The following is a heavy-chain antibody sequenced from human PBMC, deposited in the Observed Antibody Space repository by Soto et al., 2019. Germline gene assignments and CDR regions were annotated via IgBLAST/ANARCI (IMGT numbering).Heavy chain of an antibody. CDR2: ISGSGGST. CDR3: AKGCGWIQRWFAFDI. CDR1: GFTFSSYA. Sequence: GGSLRLSCAASGFTFSSYAMSWVRQAPGKGLEWVSAISGSGGSTYYGDSVKGRFTISRDNSKNTLYLQMNSLRAEDTAVDYCAKGCGWIQRWFAFDIWGQGTMVTVSS. V-gene: IGHV3-23*01. J-gene: IGHJ3*02. D-gene: IGHD5-18*01.